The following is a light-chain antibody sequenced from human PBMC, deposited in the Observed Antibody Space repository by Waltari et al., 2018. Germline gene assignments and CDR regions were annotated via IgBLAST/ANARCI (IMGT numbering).Light chain of an antibody. CDR2: DNN. CDR1: SSNIGNYF. J-gene: IGLJ2*01. V-gene: IGLV1-51*01. CDR3: ATWDNSLTAVV. Sequence: QSVLTQPPSVSAAPGQKVTISCSGGSSNIGNYFVSWYHQLPGATPKLLIYDNNKRPSRIPDRFPASKSGTSATLDITGLQIGDEADYYCATWDNSLTAVVFGRGTKLTVL.